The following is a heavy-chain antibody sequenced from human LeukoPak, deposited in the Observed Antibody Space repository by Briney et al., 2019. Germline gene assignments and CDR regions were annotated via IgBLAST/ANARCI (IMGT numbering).Heavy chain of an antibody. V-gene: IGHV4-30-2*01. Sequence: SQTLSLTCAVSGGSISSGGYSWSWIRQPPGKGLEWIGYIYHSGSTYYNPSLKSRVTISVDRSKNQFSLKLSSVTAADTAVYYCARVGYSNRYFDYWGQGTLVTVSS. CDR2: IYHSGST. J-gene: IGHJ4*02. CDR3: ARVGYSNRYFDY. D-gene: IGHD4-11*01. CDR1: GGSISSGGYS.